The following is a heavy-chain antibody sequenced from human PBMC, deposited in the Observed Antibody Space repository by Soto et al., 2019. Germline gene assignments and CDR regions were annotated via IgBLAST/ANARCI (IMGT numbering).Heavy chain of an antibody. CDR3: GAHPGGGGY. V-gene: IGHV3-53*01. D-gene: IGHD3-10*01. J-gene: IGHJ4*02. Sequence: VQLVESGGGLIQPGGSLRLSCAVSGFTVSNNYMSWVRQAPGKGLEGVSVIYSGGYTAYGDSVKGRFTISRDNSKKPLYLKKYSLGPDRPAVYFCGAHPGGGGYWGQGTLVTVSS. CDR1: GFTVSNNY. CDR2: IYSGGYT.